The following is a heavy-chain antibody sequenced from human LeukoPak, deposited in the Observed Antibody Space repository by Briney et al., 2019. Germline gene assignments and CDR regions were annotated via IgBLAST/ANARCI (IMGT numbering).Heavy chain of an antibody. CDR2: MNPNSGNT. Sequence: GASVKVSCKASGYTFTSYDINWVRQATGQGLEWMGWMNPNSGNTGYAQKFQGRVTMTRNTSISTAYMGLSSLRSEDTAVYYCARGDVLLWFGELDLWGRGTLVTVSS. J-gene: IGHJ2*01. D-gene: IGHD3-10*01. V-gene: IGHV1-8*01. CDR1: GYTFTSYD. CDR3: ARGDVLLWFGELDL.